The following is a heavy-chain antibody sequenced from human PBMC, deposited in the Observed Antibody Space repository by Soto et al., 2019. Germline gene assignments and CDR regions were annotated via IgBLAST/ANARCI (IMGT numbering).Heavy chain of an antibody. V-gene: IGHV4-59*08. D-gene: IGHD3-22*01. Sequence: QVQLQESGPGLVKPSETLSLTCTVSGGSIDTYYWSWIRQPPGKGLEWVGYVFYSGSTNYNPSLESRVTVSVDTSKNQFSLRLRSVTAADTAVYYCARHFRERYFYNSNVYLIDPQFDYWGQGILVTVSS. J-gene: IGHJ4*02. CDR1: GGSIDTYY. CDR2: VFYSGST. CDR3: ARHFRERYFYNSNVYLIDPQFDY.